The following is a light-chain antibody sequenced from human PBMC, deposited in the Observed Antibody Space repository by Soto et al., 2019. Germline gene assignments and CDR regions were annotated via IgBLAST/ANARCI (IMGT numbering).Light chain of an antibody. Sequence: DIQMTQSPSTLSASVGDRVTITCRASQSISRSLAWYQQKPGKAPNLLIYEASNLESGVPSRFSGSGSGTEFPLTISSLQPDDFATYYCQQYNSFPPYTFGQGTKLEIK. CDR2: EAS. V-gene: IGKV1-5*01. CDR3: QQYNSFPPYT. CDR1: QSISRS. J-gene: IGKJ2*01.